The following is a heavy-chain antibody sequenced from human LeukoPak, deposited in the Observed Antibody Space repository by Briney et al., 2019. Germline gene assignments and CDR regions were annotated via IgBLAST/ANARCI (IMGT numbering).Heavy chain of an antibody. J-gene: IGHJ4*02. Sequence: GGSLRLSCEASGFTFSSYWMNWVRQAPGKGLVWVSRINSDGISTGYADSVKGRFTVSRDNAKKTLYLQMNSLRAEDTAVYYCARDVGNFDYWGQGTLVTVSS. CDR1: GFTFSSYW. CDR2: INSDGIST. V-gene: IGHV3-74*01. CDR3: ARDVGNFDY.